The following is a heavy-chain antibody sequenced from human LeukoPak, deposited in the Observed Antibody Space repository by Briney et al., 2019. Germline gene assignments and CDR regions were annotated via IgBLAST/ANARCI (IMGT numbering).Heavy chain of an antibody. CDR3: ARSPLRITGHDAFDI. CDR2: IYYSGGT. D-gene: IGHD3-10*01. Sequence: SETLSLTCTVSGDSISSYYWNWIRQPPGKGLEWIGNIYYSGGTDYNPSLKSRVTISVDTSKNQISLRLSSVTAADTAVYYCARSPLRITGHDAFDIWGQGTMVTVSS. V-gene: IGHV4-59*01. J-gene: IGHJ3*02. CDR1: GDSISSYY.